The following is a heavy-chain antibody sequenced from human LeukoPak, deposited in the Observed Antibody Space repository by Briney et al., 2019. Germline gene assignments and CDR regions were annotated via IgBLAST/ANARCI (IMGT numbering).Heavy chain of an antibody. D-gene: IGHD3-10*01. Sequence: ASVKVSCKASGYTFTGYYMHWVRQAPGQGLEWMGWINPNSGGTNYAQKFQGRVTMTRDTSISTAYMELSRLRSDDTAVYYCARSRGRVLWLGEFEFDYWGQGTLVTVSS. V-gene: IGHV1-2*02. CDR1: GYTFTGYY. J-gene: IGHJ4*02. CDR2: INPNSGGT. CDR3: ARSRGRVLWLGEFEFDY.